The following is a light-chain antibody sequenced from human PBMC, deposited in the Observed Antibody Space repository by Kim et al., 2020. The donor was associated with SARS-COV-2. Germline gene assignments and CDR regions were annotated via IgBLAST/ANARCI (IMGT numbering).Light chain of an antibody. CDR3: QSYDNSLRGYV. V-gene: IGLV1-40*01. J-gene: IGLJ1*01. CDR1: SSNIGAGFD. CDR2: DNT. Sequence: GVTISCTGSSSNIGAGFDVHWYQHLPGTAPKLLIFDNTNRPSGVPDRFSGSKSGTSASLAITGLQVEDEAEYYCQSYDNSLRGYVFGTGTKVTVL.